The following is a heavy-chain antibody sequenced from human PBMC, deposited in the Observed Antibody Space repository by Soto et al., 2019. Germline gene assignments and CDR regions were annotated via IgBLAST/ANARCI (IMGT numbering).Heavy chain of an antibody. CDR3: ARSDSSGYYFWFDP. CDR1: GGSISSSSYY. Sequence: PSETLSLTCTVSGGSISSSSYYWGWIRQPPGKGLEWIGEINHSGSTNYNPSLKSRVTISVDTSKNQFSLKLSSVTAADTAVYYCARSDSSGYYFWFDPWGQGTLVTVSS. V-gene: IGHV4-39*07. J-gene: IGHJ5*02. D-gene: IGHD3-22*01. CDR2: INHSGST.